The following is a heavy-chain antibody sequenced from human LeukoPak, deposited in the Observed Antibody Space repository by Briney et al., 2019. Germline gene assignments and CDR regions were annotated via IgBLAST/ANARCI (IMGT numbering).Heavy chain of an antibody. D-gene: IGHD2-2*01. CDR3: AAYCSSTSCQPPNYYYCGMDV. J-gene: IGHJ6*02. CDR2: IIPIFGTA. CDR1: GGTFSGYA. V-gene: IGHV1-69*13. Sequence: ASVKVSCKASGGTFSGYAISWVRQAPGQGLEWMGGIIPIFGTANYAQKFQGRVTITADESTSTAYMELSSLRSEDTAVYYCAAYCSSTSCQPPNYYYCGMDVWGQGTTVTVSS.